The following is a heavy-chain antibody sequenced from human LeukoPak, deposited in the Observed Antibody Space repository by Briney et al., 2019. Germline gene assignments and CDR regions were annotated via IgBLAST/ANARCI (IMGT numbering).Heavy chain of an antibody. D-gene: IGHD3-16*01. Sequence: ASVKVSCKASGYTFTNYYMHWVRQAPGQGLEWMGIINPSDGKTSYAQKFRGRVTITADKSTRTAYMELSSLRSEDTAVYYCARDNDPRDPPHFDYWGQGTLVTVSS. CDR2: INPSDGKT. CDR3: ARDNDPRDPPHFDY. J-gene: IGHJ4*02. CDR1: GYTFTNYY. V-gene: IGHV1-46*01.